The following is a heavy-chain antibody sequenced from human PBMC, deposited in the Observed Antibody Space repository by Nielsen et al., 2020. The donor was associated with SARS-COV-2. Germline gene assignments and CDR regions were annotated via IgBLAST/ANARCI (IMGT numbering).Heavy chain of an antibody. Sequence: GESLKISCKGSGYSFTSYWIGWVRQMPGKGLEWMGIIYPGDSDTRYSPSFQGQVTISADRSITTAYLQWGSLQASDTAMYYCARFGHRFGPIDYWGQGTLVTVSS. J-gene: IGHJ4*02. CDR2: IYPGDSDT. CDR3: ARFGHRFGPIDY. CDR1: GYSFTSYW. D-gene: IGHD3/OR15-3a*01. V-gene: IGHV5-51*01.